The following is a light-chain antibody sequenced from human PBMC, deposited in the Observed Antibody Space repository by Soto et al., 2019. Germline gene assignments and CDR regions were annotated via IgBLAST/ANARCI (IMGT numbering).Light chain of an antibody. V-gene: IGKV3-20*01. Sequence: EIVLTQSPGTLSLSPGERATLSCRASQSVSNNYLAWYQQKPGQAPRHLIYGASNRATGIPDRFCGSGSGTDFTLTIKRLEPEDFAVYYCQQYGSSPFTFGPGAKVDIK. CDR3: QQYGSSPFT. CDR1: QSVSNNY. J-gene: IGKJ3*01. CDR2: GAS.